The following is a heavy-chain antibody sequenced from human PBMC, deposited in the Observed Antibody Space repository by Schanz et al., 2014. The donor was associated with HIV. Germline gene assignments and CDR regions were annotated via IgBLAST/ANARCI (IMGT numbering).Heavy chain of an antibody. J-gene: IGHJ3*02. Sequence: QVQLVQSGAEVKKPGASVEVSCEASGYTFSAYDINWVRQAPGQGLAWMGWMNPESGNTGIADKFLGRLSLTRFTXXXTAYMELSRLRSDDTAVYYCARGIVGATPAFDIWGQGTMVTVSS. V-gene: IGHV1-8*02. CDR3: ARGIVGATPAFDI. CDR1: GYTFSAYD. D-gene: IGHD1-26*01. CDR2: MNPESGNT.